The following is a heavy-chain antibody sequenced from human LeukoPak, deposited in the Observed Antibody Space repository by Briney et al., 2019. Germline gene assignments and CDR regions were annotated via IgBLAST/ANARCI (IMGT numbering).Heavy chain of an antibody. J-gene: IGHJ4*02. V-gene: IGHV3-23*01. D-gene: IGHD2-21*02. CDR2: ISGSGGST. CDR1: GFTFSSYA. CDR3: AKHIVVVTAILDF. Sequence: GGSLRLSCAASGFTFSSYAMSWVRQAPGKGLEWVSAISGSGGSTYYADSVKGRFTISRDNSKNTLFLQMNTLRAEDTAVYYCAKHIVVVTAILDFWGQGTLVTVSS.